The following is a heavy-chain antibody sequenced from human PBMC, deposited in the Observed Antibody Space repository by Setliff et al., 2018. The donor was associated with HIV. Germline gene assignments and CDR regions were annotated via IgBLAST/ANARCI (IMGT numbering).Heavy chain of an antibody. CDR1: GGSNSSYY. CDR2: IYPSGST. J-gene: IGHJ4*02. Sequence: SETLSLTCTVSGGSNSSYYWSWIRQPAGKGLEWIGRIYPSGSTNYNPSLKSRVTMSVDTSKNQFSLKLNSVTAADTAVYYCARAGHYYDSSGTALDYWGQGTLVTVSS. D-gene: IGHD3-22*01. V-gene: IGHV4-4*07. CDR3: ARAGHYYDSSGTALDY.